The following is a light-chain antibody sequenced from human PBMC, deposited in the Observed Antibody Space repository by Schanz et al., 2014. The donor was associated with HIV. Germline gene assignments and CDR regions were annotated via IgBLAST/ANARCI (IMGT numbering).Light chain of an antibody. V-gene: IGLV1-44*01. J-gene: IGLJ1*01. Sequence: QSVLTQPPSASGTPGQRVTISCSGSSSNIGGNTVNWYRQLPGTAPKLLIYLNSQRPSGVPDRFSGSKSGTSASLAISGLQSEDEADYFCATWDDSLNGLYVFGTGTKLTVL. CDR1: SSNIGGNT. CDR2: LNS. CDR3: ATWDDSLNGLYV.